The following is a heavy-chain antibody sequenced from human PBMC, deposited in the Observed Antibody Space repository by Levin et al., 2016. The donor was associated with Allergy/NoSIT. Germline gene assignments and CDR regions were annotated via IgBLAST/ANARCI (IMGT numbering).Heavy chain of an antibody. CDR2: VYSSGST. CDR1: GGSISGYY. Sequence: SETLSLTCTVSGGSISGYYWSWFRQPPGKGLEWIAYVYSSGSTDYNPSLRGRVTISVDTSKNQFSLKVSSVTAADTAVYYCARHDGTGSRYTYPLDSWGQGTLVTVSS. D-gene: IGHD1-14*01. CDR3: ARHDGTGSRYTYPLDS. V-gene: IGHV4-59*08. J-gene: IGHJ4*02.